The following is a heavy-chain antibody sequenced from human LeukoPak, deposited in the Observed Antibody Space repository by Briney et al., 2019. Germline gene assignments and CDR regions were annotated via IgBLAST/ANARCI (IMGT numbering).Heavy chain of an antibody. Sequence: SETLSLTCAVSGGSISSSNWWSWVRQPPGKGLEWIGEIYHSGSTNYNPSLKSRVSISVDTSKNQFSLKLNSVTAADTAVYYCARDGYCSGGSCYTHPWYFDLWGRGTLVTVSS. D-gene: IGHD2-15*01. CDR1: GGSISSSNW. J-gene: IGHJ2*01. CDR3: ARDGYCSGGSCYTHPWYFDL. V-gene: IGHV4-4*02. CDR2: IYHSGST.